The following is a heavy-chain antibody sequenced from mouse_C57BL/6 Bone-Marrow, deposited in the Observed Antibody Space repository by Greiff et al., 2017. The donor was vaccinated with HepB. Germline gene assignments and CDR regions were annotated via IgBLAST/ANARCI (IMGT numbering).Heavy chain of an antibody. Sequence: QVQLKQPGAELVRPGSSVKLSCKASGYTFTSYWMHWVKQRPIQGLEWIGNIDPSDSETHYNQKFKDKATLTVDKSSSTAYMQLSSLTSEDSAVYYCALGYYGSDWYFDVWGTGTTVTVSS. CDR3: ALGYYGSDWYFDV. D-gene: IGHD1-1*01. CDR1: GYTFTSYW. CDR2: IDPSDSET. V-gene: IGHV1-52*01. J-gene: IGHJ1*03.